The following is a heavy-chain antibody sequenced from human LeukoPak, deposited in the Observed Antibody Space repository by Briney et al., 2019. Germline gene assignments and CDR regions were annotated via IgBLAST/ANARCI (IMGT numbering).Heavy chain of an antibody. V-gene: IGHV3-21*01. CDR1: GFTFKSYA. J-gene: IGHJ4*02. CDR2: ISGDSTDM. D-gene: IGHD3-22*01. Sequence: PGGSLRLSCATAGFTFKSYAMSWVRQSPGKGLEWVSSISGDSTDMYYADSLMGRSTIARDNDKNSLYLQINSLRAEDTAIYYCARRGYSDSSGYDYWGQGNLVTVSS. CDR3: ARRGYSDSSGYDY.